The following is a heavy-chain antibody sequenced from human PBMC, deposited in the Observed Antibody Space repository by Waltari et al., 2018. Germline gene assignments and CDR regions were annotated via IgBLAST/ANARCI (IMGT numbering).Heavy chain of an antibody. CDR1: GCSISSGGHY. V-gene: IGHV4-31*01. CDR3: ARSYYYDSTGLGY. CDR2: IYYSGST. D-gene: IGHD3-22*01. Sequence: QVQLQESGPGLVKPSQTLSLTCTIPGCSISSGGHYLSWIRQHPGKGLEWIGYIYYSGSTDYNPSLKSLVTISVDTSKNQFSLKLSSVTAADTAVYYCARSYYYDSTGLGYWGQGTLVTVSS. J-gene: IGHJ4*02.